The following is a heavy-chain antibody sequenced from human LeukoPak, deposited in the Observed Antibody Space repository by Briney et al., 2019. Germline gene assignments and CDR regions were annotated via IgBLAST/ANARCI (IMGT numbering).Heavy chain of an antibody. CDR1: GFTFTSFG. J-gene: IGHJ4*02. CDR3: AKALSSSWDFDY. CDR2: ISAIGGTT. D-gene: IGHD6-13*01. Sequence: AGGSLRLSCAASGFTFTSFGMSWVRQAPGKGLDWVSAISAIGGTTYYADSVKGRFTISRDNSKNTLYLHMNSLRGEDTAVYYCAKALSSSWDFDYWGQGTLVTVSS. V-gene: IGHV3-23*01.